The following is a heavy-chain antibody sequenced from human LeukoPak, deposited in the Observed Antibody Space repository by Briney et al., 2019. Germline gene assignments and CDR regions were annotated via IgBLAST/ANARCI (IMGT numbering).Heavy chain of an antibody. CDR1: GFTFSSYA. J-gene: IGHJ4*02. CDR2: ISGSGGST. CDR3: AKYRYGVLWFGESIIDY. V-gene: IGHV3-23*01. Sequence: QPGASLRLSCAASGFTFSSYAMSWVRQAPGKGLEWVSAISGSGGSTYYADSVKGRFTISRDNSKNTLYLQMNSLRAEDTAVYYCAKYRYGVLWFGESIIDYWGQGTLVTVSS. D-gene: IGHD3-10*01.